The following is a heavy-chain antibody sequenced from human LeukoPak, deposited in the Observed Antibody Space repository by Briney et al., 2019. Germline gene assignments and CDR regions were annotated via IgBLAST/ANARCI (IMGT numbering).Heavy chain of an antibody. J-gene: IGHJ4*02. CDR2: IIPILGTA. D-gene: IGHD3-10*01. CDR3: ARVIWFGESNQRYYFDY. V-gene: IGHV1-69*05. Sequence: SVNVSCKASGGTFSSYAISWVRQAPGQGLEWMGGIIPILGTANYAQKFQGRVTITTDESTSTAYMELSSLRSEDTAVYYCARVIWFGESNQRYYFDYWGQGTLVTVSS. CDR1: GGTFSSYA.